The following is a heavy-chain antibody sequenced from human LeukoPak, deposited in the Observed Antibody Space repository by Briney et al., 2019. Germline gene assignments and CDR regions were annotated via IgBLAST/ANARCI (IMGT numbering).Heavy chain of an antibody. CDR3: ARGPGYYDSSGYYYYFDY. D-gene: IGHD3-22*01. CDR2: ISAYKGNT. Sequence: GASVKVSCKASGYTFTSYGISWVRQAPGQGLEWMGWISAYKGNTNYAQKLQRRVTMTTDTSTSTAYRELRSLSSDDTAVYYCARGPGYYDSSGYYYYFDYWGQGTLVTVSS. J-gene: IGHJ4*02. V-gene: IGHV1-18*01. CDR1: GYTFTSYG.